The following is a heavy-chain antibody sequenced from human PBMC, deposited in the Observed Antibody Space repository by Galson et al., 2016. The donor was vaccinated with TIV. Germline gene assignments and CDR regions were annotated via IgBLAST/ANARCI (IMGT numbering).Heavy chain of an antibody. J-gene: IGHJ3*02. V-gene: IGHV4-34*01. CDR3: SSPFPGGDDFWSAYYDAFDI. Sequence: SETLSLTCAVYGGSFNRYYWTWIRQPPGKGLEWIGQINHSGSTKYNPSLKSRGTISVDTSKNQFSLKLTSVTAADTAVYFCSSPFPGGDDFWSAYYDAFDIWRQGTMVTVSS. CDR1: GGSFNRYY. D-gene: IGHD3-3*01. CDR2: INHSGST.